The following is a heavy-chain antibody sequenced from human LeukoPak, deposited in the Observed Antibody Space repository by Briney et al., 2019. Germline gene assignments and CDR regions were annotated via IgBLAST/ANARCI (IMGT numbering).Heavy chain of an antibody. Sequence: PGGSLRLSCAASGFTFSSYWMSWVRQAPGKGLEWVANIKQDGSEKYYVDSVKGRFTISRDNAKNSLYLQMNSLRAEGTAVYYCARAADCSGGSCYVGYWGQGTLVTVSS. CDR2: IKQDGSEK. CDR1: GFTFSSYW. CDR3: ARAADCSGGSCYVGY. V-gene: IGHV3-7*01. D-gene: IGHD2-15*01. J-gene: IGHJ4*02.